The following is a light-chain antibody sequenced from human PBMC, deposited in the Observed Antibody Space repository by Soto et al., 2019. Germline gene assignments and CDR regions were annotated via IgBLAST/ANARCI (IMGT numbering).Light chain of an antibody. V-gene: IGKV3-11*01. J-gene: IGKJ5*01. CDR1: ESVVSNY. CDR2: DAS. CDR3: QQRQYWPPIT. Sequence: NMLTQSPGTLSLSPGERAPLSCRATESVVSNYLAWYQLKPGQAPRLLIYDASSRATGIPARFSGSGSGTDFTLTISSLEPEDFAIYYCQQRQYWPPITFGQGTRLEIK.